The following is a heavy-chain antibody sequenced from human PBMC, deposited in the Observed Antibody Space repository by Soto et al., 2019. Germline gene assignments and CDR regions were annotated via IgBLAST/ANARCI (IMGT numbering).Heavy chain of an antibody. CDR1: GGTLSDYA. D-gene: IGHD3-10*01. CDR2: IMPTVDSA. CDR3: AVAAVREIMAQESSGMAV. V-gene: IGHV1-69*01. J-gene: IGHJ6*02. Sequence: QVQLVQSGAEVKTPGSSVKVSCKASGGTLSDYAISWVRQAPGQGREWMGGIMPTVDSANYAQNFQGRLTISADVSTSTANLELSSLRSDDTAVYYCAVAAVREIMAQESSGMAVWGQGTTVIVSS.